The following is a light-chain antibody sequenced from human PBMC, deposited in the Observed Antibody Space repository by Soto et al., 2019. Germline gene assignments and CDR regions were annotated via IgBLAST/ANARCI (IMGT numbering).Light chain of an antibody. CDR1: QSISSN. V-gene: IGKV3-15*01. J-gene: IGKJ3*01. CDR3: QQYQSLPFT. CDR2: RTS. Sequence: EIVMTQSPATLSVSPGERATLSCRASQSISSNLAWYQQKPGQAPRLLMFRTSSRATGFPARFSGSGSGTEFNLTISSLQSEDFGVYYCQQYQSLPFTFGPGTKVHI.